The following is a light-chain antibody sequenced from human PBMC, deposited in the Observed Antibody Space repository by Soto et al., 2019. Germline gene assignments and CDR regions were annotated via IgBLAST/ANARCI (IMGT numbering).Light chain of an antibody. J-gene: IGLJ3*02. V-gene: IGLV1-40*01. CDR3: QSYDSSLSAL. Sequence: QPVLTQPPSVSGAPGQGVTISCTGSSSNIGAGYDVHWYQQLPGTAPKLLIHGNSNRPSGVPDRFSGSKSGTSASLAITGLQAEDEADYYCQSYDSSLSALFGGGTKLTVL. CDR1: SSNIGAGYD. CDR2: GNS.